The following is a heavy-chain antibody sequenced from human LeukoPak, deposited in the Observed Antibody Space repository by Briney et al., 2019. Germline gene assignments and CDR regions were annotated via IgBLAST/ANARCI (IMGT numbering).Heavy chain of an antibody. V-gene: IGHV4-61*02. J-gene: IGHJ4*02. D-gene: IGHD6-19*01. CDR3: ARGLAPRFTFDY. CDR2: IYTSGST. CDR1: GGSISSGSYY. Sequence: SQTLSLTCTVSGGSISSGSYYWSWIRQPAGKGLEWIGRIYTSGSTNYSPSLKSRVTISVDTSKNQFSLKLSSVTAADTAVYYCARGLAPRFTFDYWGQGTLVTVSS.